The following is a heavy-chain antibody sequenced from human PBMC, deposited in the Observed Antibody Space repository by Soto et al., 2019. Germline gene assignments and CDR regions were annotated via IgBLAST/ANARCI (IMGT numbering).Heavy chain of an antibody. CDR2: ISGSGGST. Sequence: EVQLLESGGGLVQPGGSLRLSCAASGFTFSSYAMSWVRQAPGKGLEWVSAISGSGGSTYYADSVKGRFTISRDNSKNTLYLQMNSLRAEDTAVYYCARRGYDSSGFDYWGQGTLVTVSS. CDR1: GFTFSSYA. D-gene: IGHD3-22*01. J-gene: IGHJ4*02. V-gene: IGHV3-23*01. CDR3: ARRGYDSSGFDY.